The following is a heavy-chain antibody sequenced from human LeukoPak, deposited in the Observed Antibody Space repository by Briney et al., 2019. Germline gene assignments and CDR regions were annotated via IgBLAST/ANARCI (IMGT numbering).Heavy chain of an antibody. CDR2: ISSSSYI. V-gene: IGHV3-21*01. CDR3: ARDIYYDSSGYYVY. Sequence: GGSLRLSCAASGFTFSSYEMNWVRQAPGKGLEWVSSISSSSYIYYADSVKGRFTISRDNAKNSLYLQMNSLRAEDTAVYYCARDIYYDSSGYYVYWGQGTLVTVSS. D-gene: IGHD3-22*01. CDR1: GFTFSSYE. J-gene: IGHJ4*02.